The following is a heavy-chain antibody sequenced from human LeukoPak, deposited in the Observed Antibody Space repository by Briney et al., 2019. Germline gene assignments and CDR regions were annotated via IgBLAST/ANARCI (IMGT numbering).Heavy chain of an antibody. V-gene: IGHV1-69*01. D-gene: IGHD6-13*01. CDR3: ARDGSSRSSYYYGMDV. J-gene: IGHJ6*02. Sequence: SVTVSCKASGGTFSIYAISWVRQAPGQGLEWMGGIIPIFGTANYAQKFQGRVTITADESTSTAYMELSSLRSEDTAVYYCARDGSSRSSYYYGMDVWGQGTTVTVSS. CDR2: IIPIFGTA. CDR1: GGTFSIYA.